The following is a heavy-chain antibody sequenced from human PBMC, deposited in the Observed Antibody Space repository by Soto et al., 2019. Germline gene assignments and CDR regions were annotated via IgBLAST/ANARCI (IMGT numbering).Heavy chain of an antibody. V-gene: IGHV3-48*02. CDR3: ARSLTSTYYDFWSGYPDNTYYYYGMDV. CDR2: ISSSSSTI. D-gene: IGHD3-3*01. Sequence: PGGSLRLSCAASGFTFSSYSMNLVRQAPGKGLEWVSYISSSSSTIYYADSVKGRFTISRDNAKNSLYLQMNSLRDEDTAVYYCARSLTSTYYDFWSGYPDNTYYYYGMDVWGQGTTVTVSS. CDR1: GFTFSSYS. J-gene: IGHJ6*02.